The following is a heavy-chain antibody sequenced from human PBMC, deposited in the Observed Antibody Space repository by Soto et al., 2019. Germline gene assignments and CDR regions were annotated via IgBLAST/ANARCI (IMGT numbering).Heavy chain of an antibody. CDR2: ISYDGSNK. CDR3: ARDRGSDAFDI. Sequence: QVQLVESGGGVVQPGRSLRLSCAASGFTFSSYAMHWVRQAPGKGLEWVAVISYDGSNKYYADSVKGRFTISRDNSKNTLYLQMNSLRAEDTAVYYWARDRGSDAFDIWGQGTMVTVSS. V-gene: IGHV3-30-3*01. CDR1: GFTFSSYA. J-gene: IGHJ3*02.